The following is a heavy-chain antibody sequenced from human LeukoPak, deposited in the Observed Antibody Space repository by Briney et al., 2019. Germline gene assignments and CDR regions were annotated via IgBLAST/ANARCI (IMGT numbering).Heavy chain of an antibody. J-gene: IGHJ4*02. Sequence: GGSLRLSCAASGFTFSSYAMSWVRQAPGKGLEWVSGISGSGGSTYYADSVKGRFTISRDNSKNTLYLQMNSLRAEDTAVYYCAKVLEYSSGLKGPTEYSFDYWGQGTLVSVSS. D-gene: IGHD6-19*01. CDR2: ISGSGGST. V-gene: IGHV3-23*01. CDR3: AKVLEYSSGLKGPTEYSFDY. CDR1: GFTFSSYA.